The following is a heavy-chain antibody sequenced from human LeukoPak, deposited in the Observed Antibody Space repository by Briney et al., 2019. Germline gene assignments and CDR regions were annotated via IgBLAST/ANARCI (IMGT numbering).Heavy chain of an antibody. Sequence: GGSLRLSCAASGFIVSNNYMNWVRQAPGKGLEWVSVIYSGGSTYYADSVKGRFTISRDNAKNSLYLQMNSLKADDTAVYYCTRGAGTGWRFDSWGQGTLVTVSS. V-gene: IGHV3-66*01. J-gene: IGHJ4*02. CDR2: IYSGGST. CDR3: TRGAGTGWRFDS. CDR1: GFIVSNNY. D-gene: IGHD6-19*01.